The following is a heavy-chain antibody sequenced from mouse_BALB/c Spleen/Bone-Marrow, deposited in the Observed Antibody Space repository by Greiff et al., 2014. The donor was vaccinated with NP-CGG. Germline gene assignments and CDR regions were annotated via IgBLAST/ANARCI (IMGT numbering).Heavy chain of an antibody. CDR1: GFNIKDTY. J-gene: IGHJ4*01. D-gene: IGHD2-14*01. CDR2: IDPANGNT. CDR3: AQGYDWAMDY. Sequence: EVKLQESGAELVRPGASVKLSCTASGFNIKDTYMHWVKQRPEQGLEWIGRIDPANGNTKYDPKFQGKATITADTSSNTAYLQLNSLTSEDPAVYYCAQGYDWAMDYWGQGTSVTVSS. V-gene: IGHV14-3*02.